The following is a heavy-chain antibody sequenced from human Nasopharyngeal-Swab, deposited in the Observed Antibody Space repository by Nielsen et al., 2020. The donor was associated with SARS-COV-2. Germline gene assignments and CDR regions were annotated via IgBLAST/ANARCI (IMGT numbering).Heavy chain of an antibody. CDR2: ISSSSSYI. D-gene: IGHD3-3*01. V-gene: IGHV3-21*01. CDR1: GFTFNNYN. J-gene: IGHJ6*02. CDR3: ARDGLDYDFWSAYFMDV. Sequence: GESLKISCAASGFTFNNYNFNWVRQAPGKGLEWVSSISSSSSYIYYADSVKGRFTISSDNAKNSLYLQMTSLRAEDTAVYYCARDGLDYDFWSAYFMDVWGQGTTVTVSS.